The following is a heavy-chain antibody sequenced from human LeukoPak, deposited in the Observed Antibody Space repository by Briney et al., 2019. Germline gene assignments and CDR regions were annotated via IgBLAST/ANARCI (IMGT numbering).Heavy chain of an antibody. J-gene: IGHJ4*02. D-gene: IGHD4-17*01. CDR1: GFTFSSYS. V-gene: IGHV3-21*01. CDR2: ISSSSSYI. CDR3: ARDYGEYYFDY. Sequence: PGGSLRLSCAASGFTFSSYSMNWVRQAPGKGLELVSSISSSSSYIYYADSVKGRFTISRDNAKNPLYLQMNSLRAEDTAVYHCARDYGEYYFDYWGQGTLVTVSS.